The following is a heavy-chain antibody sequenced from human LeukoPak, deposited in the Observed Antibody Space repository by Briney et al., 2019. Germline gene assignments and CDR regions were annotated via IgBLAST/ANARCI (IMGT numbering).Heavy chain of an antibody. D-gene: IGHD4-17*01. J-gene: IGHJ4*02. CDR3: AREREGPYGYLDY. CDR1: GGSISSASYY. V-gene: IGHV4-61*02. CDR2: IYISGST. Sequence: SATLSLTCTVSGGSISSASYYWSWIRQPAGKGLEWIGRIYISGSTNYNPSLKSRVTISVDTSKNQFSLKLSPVTAADTAVYYCAREREGPYGYLDYWGQGTLVTVSS.